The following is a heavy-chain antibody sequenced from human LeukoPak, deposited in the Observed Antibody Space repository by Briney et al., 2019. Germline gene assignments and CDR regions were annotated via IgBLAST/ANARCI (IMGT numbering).Heavy chain of an antibody. J-gene: IGHJ4*02. CDR1: GYTFTGYY. CDR2: INPNSGGT. V-gene: IGHV1-2*02. CDR3: ARDIQLWEYYFDY. Sequence: ASVKVSCKASGYTFTGYYMHWVRQAPGQGLEWMGWINPNSGGTNYAQKFQGRVTMTGDTSISTAYMELSRLRSDDTAVYYCARDIQLWEYYFDYWGQGTLVTVSS. D-gene: IGHD5-18*01.